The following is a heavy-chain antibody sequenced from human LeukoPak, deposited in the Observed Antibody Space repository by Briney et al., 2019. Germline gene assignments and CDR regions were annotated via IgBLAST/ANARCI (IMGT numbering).Heavy chain of an antibody. CDR1: GYTFTSYG. V-gene: IGHV1-18*01. D-gene: IGHD3-9*01. CDR2: ISAYNGNT. J-gene: IGHJ4*02. Sequence: GASVKVSCKASGYTFTSYGISWVRQAPGQGLEWMGWISAYNGNTNYAQKLQGRVTMTTDTSTSTAYMELRSLRSDDTAVYYCARDPDYDILTGYYVWGQGTLVTVYS. CDR3: ARDPDYDILTGYYV.